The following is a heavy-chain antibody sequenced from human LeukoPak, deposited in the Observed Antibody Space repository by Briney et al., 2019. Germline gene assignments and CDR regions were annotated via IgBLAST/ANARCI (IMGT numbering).Heavy chain of an antibody. CDR3: AKDKGNHGDV. Sequence: PGGSLRLSCAASVLTFSGYTMHWVRQAPGKGLEWVAFIRYDGSNKYYADSVKGRFTISRDNSKNTLYLQMNSLRAEDTAVYYCAKDKGNHGDVWGKGTTVTISS. J-gene: IGHJ6*04. D-gene: IGHD1-14*01. CDR1: VLTFSGYT. V-gene: IGHV3-30*02. CDR2: IRYDGSNK.